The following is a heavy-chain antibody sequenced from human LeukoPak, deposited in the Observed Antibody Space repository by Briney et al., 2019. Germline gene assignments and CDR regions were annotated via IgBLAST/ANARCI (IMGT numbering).Heavy chain of an antibody. CDR1: GGSISSYY. CDR2: IYYTGST. D-gene: IGHD2-2*03. J-gene: IGHJ5*01. V-gene: IGHV4-59*01. CDR3: ARDRGYCTRSSCRATGAPDS. Sequence: SETLSLTCTVSGGSISSYYWNWIRQPPGKGLEWIGNIYYTGSTNYNPSLKSRVTILVDTSKNQFSLKVSSVTAADTAVYYCARDRGYCTRSSCRATGAPDSWGQGTLVTVSS.